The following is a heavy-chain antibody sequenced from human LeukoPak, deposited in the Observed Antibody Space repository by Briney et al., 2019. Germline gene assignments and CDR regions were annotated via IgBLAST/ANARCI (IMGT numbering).Heavy chain of an antibody. CDR3: ARGPHLTGGFDP. V-gene: IGHV4-34*01. CDR2: INHSGST. J-gene: IGHJ5*02. CDR1: GGSFSGYY. Sequence: SETLSLTCAVYGGSFSGYYWSWIRQPPGKGLEWIGEINHSGSTNYNPSLKSRVTISVDTSKNQFSLKLSSVTAADTAVYYCARGPHLTGGFDPWGQGTLVTVSS.